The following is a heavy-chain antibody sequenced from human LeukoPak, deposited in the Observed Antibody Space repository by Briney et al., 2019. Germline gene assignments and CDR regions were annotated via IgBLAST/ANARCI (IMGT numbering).Heavy chain of an antibody. V-gene: IGHV3-73*01. D-gene: IGHD2-21*01. Sequence: GGSLRLSCAASGFTFGSYAMSWVRQASGKGLEWVGRIRSKANSYATAYAASVKGRFTISRDDSKNTAYLQMNSLKTEDTAVYYCTSPVVASDYWGQGTLVTVSS. CDR3: TSPVVASDY. J-gene: IGHJ4*02. CDR2: IRSKANSYAT. CDR1: GFTFGSYA.